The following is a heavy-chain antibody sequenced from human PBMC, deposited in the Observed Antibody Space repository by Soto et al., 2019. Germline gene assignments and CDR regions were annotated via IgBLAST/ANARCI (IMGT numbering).Heavy chain of an antibody. CDR2: IHNDGRST. CDR1: GFTFSDYW. V-gene: IGHV3-74*01. Sequence: EVQLVESGGGLVQPGGSLRLSCAASGFTFSDYWMHWVRQTPGKGLMWISRIHNDGRSTDNADYVKGRFTISRDNARNTLYLQMNSLRAEDTAVYYCARSTWQHYFDSWGQGTLVTVSS. J-gene: IGHJ4*02. CDR3: ARSTWQHYFDS.